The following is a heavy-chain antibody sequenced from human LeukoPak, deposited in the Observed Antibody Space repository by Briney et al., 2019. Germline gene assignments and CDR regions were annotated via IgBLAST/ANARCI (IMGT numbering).Heavy chain of an antibody. D-gene: IGHD6-6*01. CDR1: GFTFSSYS. CDR2: ISSSSSTI. J-gene: IGHJ4*02. Sequence: PGGSLRLSCAASGFTFSSYSMNWVRQAPGKGLEWVSYISSSSSTIYYADSVKGRFTISRDNAKNSLYLQMNSLRAEDTAVYYCARRDLGKIAALDYWGQGTLVTVSS. CDR3: ARRDLGKIAALDY. V-gene: IGHV3-48*04.